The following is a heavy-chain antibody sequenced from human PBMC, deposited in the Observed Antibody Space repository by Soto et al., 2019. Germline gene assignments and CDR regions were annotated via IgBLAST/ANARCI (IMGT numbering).Heavy chain of an antibody. CDR2: VSFDGRDE. D-gene: IGHD3-22*01. V-gene: IGHV3-30*18. CDR1: GFTLRNHG. Sequence: QVQLVESGGGVVQPGRSLRLSCAVSGFTLRNHGMHWVRQSPGKGLEWVAVVSFDGRDEYYANSVKGRFTVSRDNSRNTVYLKMNSLKDEATAVYYCAKLCRSLGFGSMRYFDSSDSDWYIDLWGRGTLVTVSS. J-gene: IGHJ2*01. CDR3: AKLCRSLGFGSMRYFDSSDSDWYIDL.